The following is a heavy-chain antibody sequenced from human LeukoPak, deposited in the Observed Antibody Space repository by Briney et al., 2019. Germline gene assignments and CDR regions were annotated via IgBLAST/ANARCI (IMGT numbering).Heavy chain of an antibody. D-gene: IGHD2-21*02. V-gene: IGHV4-34*01. Sequence: SETLSLTCAVYGGSFSGYYWSWIRQPPGKGLEWIGEINHSGSTNYNPSLKSRVTISVDTSKNQFSLKPSSVTAADTAVYYCARLMVVTAMGDWFDPWGQGTLVTVSS. CDR2: INHSGST. J-gene: IGHJ5*02. CDR3: ARLMVVTAMGDWFDP. CDR1: GGSFSGYY.